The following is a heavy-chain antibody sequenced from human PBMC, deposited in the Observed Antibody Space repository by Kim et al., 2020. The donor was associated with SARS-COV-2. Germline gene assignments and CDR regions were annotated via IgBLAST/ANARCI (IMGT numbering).Heavy chain of an antibody. D-gene: IGHD2-2*01. CDR3: ARDSGTVVVEYFQH. CDR1: GFTFSSYS. Sequence: GGSRRLSCAASGFTFSSYSMNWVRQAPGKGLEWVSYISSSSSTIYYADSVKGRFTISRDNAKNSLYLQMNSLRAEDTAVYYCARDSGTVVVEYFQHWGQG. J-gene: IGHJ1*01. V-gene: IGHV3-48*04. CDR2: ISSSSSTI.